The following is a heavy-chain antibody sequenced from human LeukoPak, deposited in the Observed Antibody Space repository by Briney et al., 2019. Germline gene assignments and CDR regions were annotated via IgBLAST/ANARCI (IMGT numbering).Heavy chain of an antibody. V-gene: IGHV3-7*04. D-gene: IGHD5-24*01. Sequence: GGSLRLSCVASGFPFSSYWMTWVRQAPGKGLEWVANIKLDGSKKSYVDSVKGRFTISRDNAKNSLYLQMNSLRAEDTAIYYCTRVGYIDEGIDYWGQGTLVTVSS. CDR1: GFPFSSYW. CDR2: IKLDGSKK. CDR3: TRVGYIDEGIDY. J-gene: IGHJ4*02.